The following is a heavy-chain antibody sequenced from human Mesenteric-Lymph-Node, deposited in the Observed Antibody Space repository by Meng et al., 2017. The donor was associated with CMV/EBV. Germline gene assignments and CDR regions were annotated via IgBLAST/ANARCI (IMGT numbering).Heavy chain of an antibody. J-gene: IGHJ4*02. V-gene: IGHV4-34*01. CDR3: ARAPRN. CDR1: GGSSSGYY. CDR2: INHSGST. Sequence: SETLSLTCAVYGGSSSGYYWSWIRQPPGKGLEWIGEINHSGSTNYNPSLKSRVTISVDTSKNQFSLKPSSVTAADTAVYYCARAPRNWGQGTLVTVSS.